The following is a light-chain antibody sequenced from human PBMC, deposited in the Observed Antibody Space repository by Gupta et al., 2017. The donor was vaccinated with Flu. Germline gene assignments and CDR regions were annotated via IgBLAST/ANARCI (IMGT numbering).Light chain of an antibody. J-gene: IGKJ4*01. Sequence: EIVLTQSPGTLSLSPGEGATLSCRASQSVRSNYLAWYQQKPGQPPRLLIYGASNRATGIPDRFSGRGSGTDFTLTISRLEPEDSASYCCHQYCSSPITFAGGTKVEIK. V-gene: IGKV3-20*01. CDR2: GAS. CDR3: HQYCSSPIT. CDR1: QSVRSNY.